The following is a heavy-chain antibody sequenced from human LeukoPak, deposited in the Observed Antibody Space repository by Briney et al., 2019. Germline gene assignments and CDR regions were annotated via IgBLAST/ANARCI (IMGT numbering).Heavy chain of an antibody. CDR3: ARAPRGVGATRPFDY. V-gene: IGHV1-69*04. J-gene: IGHJ4*02. Sequence: EASVKVSCKASGGTFSSYAMSWVRQAPGQGLEWMGRIIPILGIANYAQKFQGRVTVTADKSTSTAYMELSSLRSEDTAVYYCARAPRGVGATRPFDYWGQGTLVTVSS. CDR2: IIPILGIA. D-gene: IGHD1-26*01. CDR1: GGTFSSYA.